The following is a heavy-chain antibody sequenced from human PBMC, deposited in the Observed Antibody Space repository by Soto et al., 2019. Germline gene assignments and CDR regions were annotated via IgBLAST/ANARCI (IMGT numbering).Heavy chain of an antibody. D-gene: IGHD3-16*02. V-gene: IGHV3-49*03. J-gene: IGHJ3*02. CDR3: TSPYYDYIWGSYPMGAFDI. Sequence: GGSLRLSCTASGFTFGDYAMSWFRQAPGKGLEWVGFIRSKAYGGTTEYAASVKGRFTISRDDSKSIAYLQMNSLKTEDTAVYYCTSPYYDYIWGSYPMGAFDIWGQGTMVTVSS. CDR1: GFTFGDYA. CDR2: IRSKAYGGTT.